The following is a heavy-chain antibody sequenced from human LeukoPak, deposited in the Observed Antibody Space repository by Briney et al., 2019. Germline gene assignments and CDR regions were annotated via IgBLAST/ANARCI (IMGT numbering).Heavy chain of an antibody. CDR1: GYTFTSYA. D-gene: IGHD6-19*01. J-gene: IGHJ4*02. V-gene: IGHV1-3*01. CDR3: ARAQWLTAFDY. Sequence: GASVKVSCKASGYTFTSYAMHWVRQAPGQRLEWMGWINAGNGNTKYSQKFQGRVTITRDTSASTAYMELSSLRSEGTAVYYCARAQWLTAFDYWGQGTLVTVSS. CDR2: INAGNGNT.